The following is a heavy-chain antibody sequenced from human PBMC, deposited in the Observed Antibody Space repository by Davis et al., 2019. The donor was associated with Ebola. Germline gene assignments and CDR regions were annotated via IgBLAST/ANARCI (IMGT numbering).Heavy chain of an antibody. CDR3: ARDLGITVQGITLDV. D-gene: IGHD3-10*01. V-gene: IGHV3-73*01. Sequence: GGSLRLSCAASGFTFSGSAMHWVRQASGKGLEWVGRIRSKANSYATAYAASVKGRFTISRDNAKNSLYLQMNSLRAEDTAVYYCARDLGITVQGITLDVWGRGTTVTVSS. CDR2: IRSKANSYAT. J-gene: IGHJ6*02. CDR1: GFTFSGSA.